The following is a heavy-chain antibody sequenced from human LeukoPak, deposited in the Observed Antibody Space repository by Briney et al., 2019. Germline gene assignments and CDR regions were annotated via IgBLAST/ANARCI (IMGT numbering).Heavy chain of an antibody. V-gene: IGHV1-2*02. J-gene: IGHJ5*02. Sequence: ASVKVSCKASGYTFTGYYMHWVRQAPGQGLEGMGWINPNSGGTNYAQKFQGRVTMTRDTSISTAYMELSRLRSDDTAVYYCARDPIAARPGNWFDPWGQGTLVTVSS. CDR2: INPNSGGT. D-gene: IGHD6-6*01. CDR3: ARDPIAARPGNWFDP. CDR1: GYTFTGYY.